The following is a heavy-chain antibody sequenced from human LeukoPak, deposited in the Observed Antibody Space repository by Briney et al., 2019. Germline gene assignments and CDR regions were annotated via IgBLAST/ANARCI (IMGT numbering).Heavy chain of an antibody. CDR3: AKNYGDYVTY. D-gene: IGHD4-17*01. Sequence: GGSLRLSCAASGFTFSSYWMSWVRQAPGKGLEWVANIKQDGSEKYYVDSVKGRFTISRDNSKNTLYLQMNSLRAEDTAVYYCAKNYGDYVTYWGQGTLVTVSS. CDR2: IKQDGSEK. CDR1: GFTFSSYW. J-gene: IGHJ4*02. V-gene: IGHV3-7*03.